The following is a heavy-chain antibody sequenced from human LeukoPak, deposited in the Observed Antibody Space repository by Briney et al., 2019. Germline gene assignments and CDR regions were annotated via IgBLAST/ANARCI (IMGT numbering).Heavy chain of an antibody. Sequence: PGGSLRLSCAASGFTFSSYGMSWVRQAPGKGLKWVSGISGSDDTTYYADSVKGRFTMSRDNSKNTLYLQMNSLRAEDTALYYCARDRSLVVGATPDYWGQGTLVTVSS. CDR2: ISGSDDTT. J-gene: IGHJ4*02. D-gene: IGHD1-26*01. V-gene: IGHV3-23*01. CDR3: ARDRSLVVGATPDY. CDR1: GFTFSSYG.